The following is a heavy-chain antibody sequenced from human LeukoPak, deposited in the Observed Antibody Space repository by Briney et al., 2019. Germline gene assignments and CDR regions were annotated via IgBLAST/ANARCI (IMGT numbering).Heavy chain of an antibody. V-gene: IGHV4-39*01. CDR3: ARHGMQSGYDSYYYYYYYMDV. D-gene: IGHD5-12*01. Sequence: PSETLSLTCTVSGGSISSRSYYWGCIRQPPGEGRGWSGSIYYSGSTYYNPSRKGRFTISVYTSKNHFSRNLISVTAANTAVYYCARHGMQSGYDSYYYYYYYMDVWGKGTTVSVSS. CDR2: IYYSGST. CDR1: GGSISSRSYY. J-gene: IGHJ6*03.